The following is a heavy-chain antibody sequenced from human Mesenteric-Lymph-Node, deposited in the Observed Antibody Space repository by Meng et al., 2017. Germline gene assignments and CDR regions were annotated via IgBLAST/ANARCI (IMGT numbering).Heavy chain of an antibody. CDR2: IYYSGST. Sequence: QALPQHRAAGLLNPSATLPLTVAVYGGSFSGYYWSWIRQPPGKGLEWIGYIYYSGSTYYNPSLKSRVTISVDTSKNQFSLKLSSVTAADTAVYYCARGPTTYFDYWGQGTLVTVSS. J-gene: IGHJ4*02. CDR1: GGSFSGYY. V-gene: IGHV4-34*01. D-gene: IGHD4-17*01. CDR3: ARGPTTYFDY.